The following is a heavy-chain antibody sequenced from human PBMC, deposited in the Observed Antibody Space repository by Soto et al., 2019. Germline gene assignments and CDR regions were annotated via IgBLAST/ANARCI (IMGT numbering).Heavy chain of an antibody. CDR1: GFTFSSYA. V-gene: IGHV3-23*01. J-gene: IGHJ6*02. Sequence: PGGSLRLSCAASGFTFSSYAMSWVRQAPGKGLEWVSAISVSGGSTYYADSVKGRFTISRDNSKNTLYLQMNSLRAEDTAVYYCSVRYYYDSSGYYLTYYYYGMDVWGQGTTVTVSS. D-gene: IGHD3-22*01. CDR3: SVRYYYDSSGYYLTYYYYGMDV. CDR2: ISVSGGST.